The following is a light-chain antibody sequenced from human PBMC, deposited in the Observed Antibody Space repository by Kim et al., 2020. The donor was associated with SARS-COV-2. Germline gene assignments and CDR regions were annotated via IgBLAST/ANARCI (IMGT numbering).Light chain of an antibody. CDR2: GKN. V-gene: IGLV3-19*01. CDR3: NSRDSSGNVV. CDR1: ILRSYY. J-gene: IGLJ2*01. Sequence: VALGQTVRITCQGDILRSYYASCYQQKPGQAPVLVIYGKNNRPSGIPDRFSGSSSGNTASLTITGAQAEDEADYYCNSRDSSGNVVFGGGTQLTVL.